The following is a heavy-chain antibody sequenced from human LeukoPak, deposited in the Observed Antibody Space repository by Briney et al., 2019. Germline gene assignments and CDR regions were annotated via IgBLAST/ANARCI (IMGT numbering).Heavy chain of an antibody. CDR1: GGSISSSNW. CDR2: IYHSGST. J-gene: IGHJ4*02. CDR3: ARAVGYFDHSLDY. V-gene: IGHV4-4*02. Sequence: PSETLSLTCAVSGGSISSSNWWSWVRQPPGKGLEWIGEIYHSGSTNYIPSLKSRITISVDKSKNQFSLKLSSVTAADTAVYYCARAVGYFDHSLDYWGQGTLVTVSS. D-gene: IGHD3-9*01.